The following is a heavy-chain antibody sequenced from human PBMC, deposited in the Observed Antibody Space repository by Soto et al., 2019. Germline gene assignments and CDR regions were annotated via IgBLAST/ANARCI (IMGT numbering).Heavy chain of an antibody. CDR1: GYTFTSYA. CDR2: INAGNGNT. D-gene: IGHD3-22*01. V-gene: IGHV1-3*01. CDR3: ASSYYYDSSGYSSLYYYYGMDV. Sequence: ASVKVSCKASGYTFTSYAMHWVRQAPGQRLEWMGWINAGNGNTKYSQMFRGRVTITRDTSASTAYMELSSLRSEDTAVYYCASSYYYDSSGYSSLYYYYGMDVWGQGTTVTVSS. J-gene: IGHJ6*02.